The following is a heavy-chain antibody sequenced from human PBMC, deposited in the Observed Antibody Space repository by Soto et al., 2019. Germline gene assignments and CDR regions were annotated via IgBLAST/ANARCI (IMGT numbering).Heavy chain of an antibody. J-gene: IGHJ4*02. CDR2: IYRTGSN. D-gene: IGHD1-26*01. V-gene: IGHV4-4*03. CDR1: GGSFTTDNR. Sequence: PDALSLTCPGSGGSFTTDNRCNWYRQPPGQGLEWIGEIYRTGSNNYNPPLKSRVTISLDKSENQSSLKVTSLTAADTASYYCASRAPGPSVDYCGPGTFVTASS. CDR3: ASRAPGPSVDY.